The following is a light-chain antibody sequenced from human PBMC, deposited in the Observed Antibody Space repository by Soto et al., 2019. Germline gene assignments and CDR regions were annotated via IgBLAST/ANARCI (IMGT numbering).Light chain of an antibody. Sequence: DIQMTQSPSSLSASVGDRVTITCQASQDIRNRLNWYQQKPGKAPKLLIYDGFNLHSGVPSRFSGAGYGTDFAFTIDSLQPEDVATYFCQKYAHLPLTFGGGSRVEMK. CDR2: DGF. V-gene: IGKV1-33*01. CDR1: QDIRNR. J-gene: IGKJ4*01. CDR3: QKYAHLPLT.